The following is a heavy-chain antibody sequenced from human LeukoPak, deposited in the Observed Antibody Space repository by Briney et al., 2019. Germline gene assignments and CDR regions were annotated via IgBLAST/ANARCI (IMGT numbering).Heavy chain of an antibody. J-gene: IGHJ6*02. CDR2: IRSKANSYAT. Sequence: PGGPLRLSCAASGFTFSGSAMHWVRQASGKGLEWVGRIRSKANSYATAYAASMKGRFTISRDNSKNTAYLQMNSLKTEDTAVYYCTSPEFNQLLYRNYYYGMDVWGQGTTVTVSS. CDR1: GFTFSGSA. V-gene: IGHV3-73*01. CDR3: TSPEFNQLLYRNYYYGMDV. D-gene: IGHD2-2*02.